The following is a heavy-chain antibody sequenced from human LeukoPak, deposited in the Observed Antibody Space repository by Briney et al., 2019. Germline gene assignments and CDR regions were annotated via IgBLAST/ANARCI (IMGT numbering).Heavy chain of an antibody. CDR3: ARKRPTIFGVVTWFDP. V-gene: IGHV4-38-2*02. CDR2: IYHSGST. CDR1: GYSISSGYY. J-gene: IGHJ5*02. Sequence: SETLSLTCTVSGYSISSGYYWGWIRQPPGKGLEWIGSIYHSGSTYYNPSLKSRVTISVDTSKNQFSLKLSSVTAADTAVYYCARKRPTIFGVVTWFDPWGQGALVTVSS. D-gene: IGHD3-3*01.